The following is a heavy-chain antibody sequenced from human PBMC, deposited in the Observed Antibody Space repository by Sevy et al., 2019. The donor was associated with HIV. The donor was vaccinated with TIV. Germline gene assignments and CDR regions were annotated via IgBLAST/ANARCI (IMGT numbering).Heavy chain of an antibody. D-gene: IGHD3-22*01. J-gene: IGHJ4*02. CDR3: ATSRSGYFDSSGYYIY. V-gene: IGHV5-51*01. CDR2: IYPDDSAS. CDR1: GYSFTSHW. Sequence: GESLKISCKGSGYSFTSHWIGWVRHMPGKGLEWMGIIYPDDSASRYSPSFQGQVTFSADKSISTTYLQWSSLKASDTSMYYCATSRSGYFDSSGYYIYWGQGTLVTVSS.